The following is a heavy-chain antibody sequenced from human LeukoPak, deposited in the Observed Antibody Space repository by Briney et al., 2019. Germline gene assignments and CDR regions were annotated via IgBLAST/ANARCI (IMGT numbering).Heavy chain of an antibody. D-gene: IGHD4-17*01. V-gene: IGHV3-11*04. CDR2: ISSSTNTI. CDR3: AREDQSTVTPPYDAFDI. J-gene: IGHJ3*02. CDR1: GFTFSDYY. Sequence: PGGSLRLSWAASGFTFSDYYMGWIRPAPGKGLEGVSYISSSTNTINYAESVKGRFAISRDNAKNPLYLQMNSLRAEDTAVYYCAREDQSTVTPPYDAFDIWGQGTMVTVSS.